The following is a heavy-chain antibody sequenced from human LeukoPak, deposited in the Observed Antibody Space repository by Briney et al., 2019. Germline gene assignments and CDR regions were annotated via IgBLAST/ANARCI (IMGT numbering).Heavy chain of an antibody. CDR2: FSGSGGTT. J-gene: IGHJ4*02. D-gene: IGHD2-8*01. V-gene: IGHV3-23*01. Sequence: GGSLRLSSSASGFTSSSNSMTWFRRPPGKGLEWVSAFSGSGGTTYYADSVKGRFTISRDNSKNTLYLQMNSLRAEDTAVDYCAIDAYAGAPSSSGCWGQGTLVTVSS. CDR3: AIDAYAGAPSSSGC. CDR1: GFTSSSNS.